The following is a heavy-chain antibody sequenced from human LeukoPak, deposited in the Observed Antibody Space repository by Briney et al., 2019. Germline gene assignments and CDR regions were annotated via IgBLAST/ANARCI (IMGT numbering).Heavy chain of an antibody. J-gene: IGHJ3*02. CDR2: INYSGNT. V-gene: IGHV4-39*01. Sequence: PSETLSLTCTVSGGSVSSSDYYWGWIRQPPGKGLEWIGSINYSGNTYYNPSLKSRVTISIDTSKNQFSLKLRSVTAADTAIYYCARQGYDILTGYIDAFDIWGQGTMVTVSS. CDR3: ARQGYDILTGYIDAFDI. CDR1: GGSVSSSDYY. D-gene: IGHD3-9*01.